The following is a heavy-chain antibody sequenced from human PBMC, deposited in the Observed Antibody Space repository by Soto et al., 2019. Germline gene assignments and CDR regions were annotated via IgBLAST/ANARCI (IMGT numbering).Heavy chain of an antibody. V-gene: IGHV1-2*04. J-gene: IGHJ6*02. CDR3: AKAPHFWSGYSGGYGMDV. D-gene: IGHD3-3*01. CDR2: INTNSGGT. Sequence: QVQLVQSGAEVKKPGASVKVSCKASEYTFTGYYIHWVRQAPGQGLEWMGWINTNSGGTNYAQKFQGWVTMTRDTSISTAYMELSRLRSDDTAVYYCAKAPHFWSGYSGGYGMDVWGQGTTVTVSS. CDR1: EYTFTGYY.